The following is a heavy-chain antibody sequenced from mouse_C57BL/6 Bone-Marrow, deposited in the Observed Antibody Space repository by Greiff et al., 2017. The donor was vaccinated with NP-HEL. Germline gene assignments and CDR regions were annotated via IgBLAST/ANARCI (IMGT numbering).Heavy chain of an antibody. CDR3: AGGLRREGYYAMDY. J-gene: IGHJ4*01. D-gene: IGHD2-4*01. Sequence: QVQLQQSGPELVKPGASVKISCKASGYAFSSSWMNWVKQRPGKGLEWIGRIYPGDGDTNYNGKFKGKATLTADKSSSTAYMQLSSLTSEDSAVYFCAGGLRREGYYAMDYWGQGTSVTVSS. CDR1: GYAFSSSW. CDR2: IYPGDGDT. V-gene: IGHV1-82*01.